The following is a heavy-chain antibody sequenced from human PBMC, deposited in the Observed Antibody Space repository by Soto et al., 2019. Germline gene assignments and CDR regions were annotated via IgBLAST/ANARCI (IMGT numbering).Heavy chain of an antibody. V-gene: IGHV1-58*01. Sequence: SVKVSCKASGFTFTSSAVQWVRQARGQRLEWIGWIVVGSGNTNYAQKFQERVTITRDMSTSTAYMELSSLRSEDTAVYYCAAPNRYNWNLAFYYYGMDVWGQGTKVTVSS. D-gene: IGHD1-20*01. CDR1: GFTFTSSA. CDR3: AAPNRYNWNLAFYYYGMDV. CDR2: IVVGSGNT. J-gene: IGHJ6*02.